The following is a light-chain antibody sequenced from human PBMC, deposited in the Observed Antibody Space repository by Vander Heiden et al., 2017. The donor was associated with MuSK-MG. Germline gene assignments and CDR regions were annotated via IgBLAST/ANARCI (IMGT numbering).Light chain of an antibody. J-gene: IGKJ5*01. V-gene: IGKV1-13*02. CDR1: QGLGSA. CDR3: QQCRSYPIT. Sequence: AIQLTQSPSSLSASVGDRVTITCRASQGLGSALAWYQQKPGKAPKLLIYDASSLESGVTSRFSGRGSGADFSLTISSVQPEDFATYYCQQCRSYPITFGQGNRREIK. CDR2: DAS.